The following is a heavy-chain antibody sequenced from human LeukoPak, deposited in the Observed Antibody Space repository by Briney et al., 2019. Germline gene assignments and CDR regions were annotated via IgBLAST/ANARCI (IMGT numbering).Heavy chain of an antibody. CDR2: ISSSSSYI. D-gene: IGHD6-13*01. Sequence: GGSLRLSCAASGFTFSSYSMNWVRQAPGKGLEWVSSISSSSSYIYYADSVKGRFTISRDNTKNSLYLQMNSLRAEDTAVYYCARDIAAAVDYWGQGTLVTVSS. V-gene: IGHV3-21*01. J-gene: IGHJ4*02. CDR1: GFTFSSYS. CDR3: ARDIAAAVDY.